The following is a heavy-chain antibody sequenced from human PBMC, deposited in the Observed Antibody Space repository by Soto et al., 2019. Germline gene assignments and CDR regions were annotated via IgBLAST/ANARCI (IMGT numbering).Heavy chain of an antibody. CDR2: FDPEDGET. CDR3: ATPYGRRAGYYYYYYMAV. D-gene: IGHD2-21*01. V-gene: IGHV1-24*01. J-gene: IGHJ6*03. Sequence: GASVKVSCKVSGCTLTELSMHCVRQAPGKGLEWMGGFDPEDGETIYAQKFQGRVTMTEDTSTDTAYMELSSLRSEDTAVYYCATPYGRRAGYYYYYYMAVWXKGTTVTVSS. CDR1: GCTLTELS.